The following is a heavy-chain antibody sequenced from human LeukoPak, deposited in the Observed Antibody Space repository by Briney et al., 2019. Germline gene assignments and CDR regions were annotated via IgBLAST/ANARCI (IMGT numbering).Heavy chain of an antibody. V-gene: IGHV4-59*08. J-gene: IGHJ4*02. D-gene: IGHD5-24*01. Sequence: SETLSLTCTVSGGSISSYYWSWIRQPPGKGLERIGYIYYSGSTNYNPSLKSRVTISVDTSKNQFSLQLRSVPAADTAVYYCARTLMATIVPYYFDYWGQGTLVTVSS. CDR2: IYYSGST. CDR1: GGSISSYY. CDR3: ARTLMATIVPYYFDY.